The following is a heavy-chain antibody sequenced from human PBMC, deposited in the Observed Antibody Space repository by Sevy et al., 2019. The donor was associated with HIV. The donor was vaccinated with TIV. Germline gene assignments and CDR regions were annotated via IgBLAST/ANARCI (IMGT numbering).Heavy chain of an antibody. D-gene: IGHD5-18*01. CDR3: ARDLRITWIQLWRDAFDI. J-gene: IGHJ3*02. Sequence: GGSLRLSCAASGFTFSSYIMNWVRQAPGKGLEWVSCISSSSSYIYYADSVKGRFTISRDNAKNSLYLQMNSLRAEDTTVYYCARDLRITWIQLWRDAFDIWGQGTMVTVSS. V-gene: IGHV3-21*01. CDR2: ISSSSSYI. CDR1: GFTFSSYI.